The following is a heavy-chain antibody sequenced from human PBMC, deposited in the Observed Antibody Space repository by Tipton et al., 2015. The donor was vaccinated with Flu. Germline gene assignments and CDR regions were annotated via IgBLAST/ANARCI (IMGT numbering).Heavy chain of an antibody. J-gene: IGHJ1*01. CDR1: GGSISTSGYY. D-gene: IGHD6-19*01. V-gene: IGHV4-39*07. CDR2: IYSSGST. Sequence: GLVKPSETLSLTCTVSGGSISTSGYYWGWIRQPPGKGLEWIGCIYSSGSTYYNPSLKSRVTISLDTSKNQFSLKLSSVTAADTAVYYCAREKDSSGSEYFQHWGQGTLVTVSS. CDR3: AREKDSSGSEYFQH.